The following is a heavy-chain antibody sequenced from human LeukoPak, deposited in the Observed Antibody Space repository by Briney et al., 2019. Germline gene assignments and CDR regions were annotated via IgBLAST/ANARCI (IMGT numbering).Heavy chain of an antibody. CDR1: GFTFSSYA. CDR2: ISGSGGST. D-gene: IGHD4-17*01. Sequence: GGSLRLSCGASGFTFSSYAMSWVRQAPGKGLEWVSAISGSGGSTYYADSVKGRFTISRDNSKNTLYLQMNSLRAEDTAVYYCAKDRIRKTTVTTFEFGYWGQGTLVTVSS. J-gene: IGHJ4*02. CDR3: AKDRIRKTTVTTFEFGY. V-gene: IGHV3-23*01.